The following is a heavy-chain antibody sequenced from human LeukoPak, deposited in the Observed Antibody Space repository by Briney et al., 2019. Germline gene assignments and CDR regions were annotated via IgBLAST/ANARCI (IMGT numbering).Heavy chain of an antibody. D-gene: IGHD3-10*01. Sequence: GESLKISCKGSGYSFTSYWIGWVRQMPGKGLEWMGIIYPGDSDTRYSPSFQGQVTISADKSISTAYLQWSSLRASDTAMYYCARQVGSGSSRYYYGMDVWGQGTTVTVSS. J-gene: IGHJ6*02. V-gene: IGHV5-51*01. CDR1: GYSFTSYW. CDR3: ARQVGSGSSRYYYGMDV. CDR2: IYPGDSDT.